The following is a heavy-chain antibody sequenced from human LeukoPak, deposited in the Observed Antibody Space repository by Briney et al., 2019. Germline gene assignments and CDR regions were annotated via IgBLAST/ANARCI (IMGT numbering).Heavy chain of an antibody. CDR1: GYTFTSYG. CDR2: ISAYNGNT. J-gene: IGHJ4*02. CDR3: ARDDSSGYHPTTDY. Sequence: ASVKVSCKASGYTFTSYGIRWVRQAPGQGLEWMGWISAYNGNTNYAQKLQGSVTMTTDTSTSTAYMELRSLRSDGTAVYYCARDDSSGYHPTTDYWGQGTLVTVSS. D-gene: IGHD3-22*01. V-gene: IGHV1-18*01.